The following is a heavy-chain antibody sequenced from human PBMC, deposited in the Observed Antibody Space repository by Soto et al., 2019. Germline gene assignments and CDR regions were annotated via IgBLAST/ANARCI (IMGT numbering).Heavy chain of an antibody. Sequence: EVQLVESGGGLVQPGGSMRLSCAASGFTFSSYWMHWVRQAPGKGLVWVSRINSDGSSTSYADSVKGRFTISRDNAKNTLYLQMNSLRAEDTAVYYCAREAIPLRGKTKKPGPFDYWGQGTLVTVSS. D-gene: IGHD2-15*01. CDR1: GFTFSSYW. CDR2: INSDGSST. V-gene: IGHV3-74*01. J-gene: IGHJ4*02. CDR3: AREAIPLRGKTKKPGPFDY.